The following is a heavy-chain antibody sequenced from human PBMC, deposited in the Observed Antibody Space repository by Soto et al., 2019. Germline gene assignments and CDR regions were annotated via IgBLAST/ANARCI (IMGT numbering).Heavy chain of an antibody. CDR3: AKEDTSSGSLDY. J-gene: IGHJ4*02. Sequence: GGSLRLSCAASGFPFGGNAMSWVRQAPGKGLEWVSGISDSGATTYYADSVRGRFTISRDNSKNTLYLQMKSLRAEDSASYYCAKEDTSSGSLDYWGQGALVTVSS. CDR1: GFPFGGNA. CDR2: ISDSGATT. D-gene: IGHD6-19*01. V-gene: IGHV3-23*01.